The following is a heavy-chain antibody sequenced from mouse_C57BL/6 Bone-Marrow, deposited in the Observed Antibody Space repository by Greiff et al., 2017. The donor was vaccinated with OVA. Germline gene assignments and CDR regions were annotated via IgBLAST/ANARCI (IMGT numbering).Heavy chain of an antibody. Sequence: QVQLQQPGAELVKPGASVKVSCKASGYTFTSYWMHWVKQRPGQGLEWIGRIHPSDSDTNYNQKFKGKATLPVDKSSSTAYMQLSRLTSVDSAVYYCAILCGRYWYFDVWGTGTTVTVSS. D-gene: IGHD4-1*01. V-gene: IGHV1-74*01. J-gene: IGHJ1*03. CDR3: AILCGRYWYFDV. CDR2: IHPSDSDT. CDR1: GYTFTSYW.